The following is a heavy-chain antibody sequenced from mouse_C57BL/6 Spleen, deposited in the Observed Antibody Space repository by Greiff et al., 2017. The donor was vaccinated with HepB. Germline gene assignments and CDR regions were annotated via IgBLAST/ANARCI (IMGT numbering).Heavy chain of an antibody. CDR2: INPNNGGT. CDR1: GYTFTDYY. D-gene: IGHD1-1*01. CDR3: ARDGYGSSYEAY. V-gene: IGHV1-26*01. Sequence: EVQLQQSGPELVKPGASVKISCKASGYTFTDYYMNWVKQSHGKSLEWIGDINPNNGGTSYNQKFKGKATLTVDKSSSTAYMELRSLTSEDSAVYYVARDGYGSSYEAYWGQGTLVTVSA. J-gene: IGHJ3*01.